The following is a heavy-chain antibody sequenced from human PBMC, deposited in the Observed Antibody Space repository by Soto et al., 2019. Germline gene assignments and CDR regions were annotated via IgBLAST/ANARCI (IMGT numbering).Heavy chain of an antibody. V-gene: IGHV4-31*01. CDR2: IYYSVST. Sequence: TLSLTCTVAGGSVSSGGYYWSLSRHHPGKRLEWIGYIYYSVSTYYTPSLNSLVTISVATTKNQSSLQLTAVTAADTAVYYCANSGYDSRAFDIWGQGTMVTVSS. CDR3: ANSGYDSRAFDI. D-gene: IGHD5-12*01. J-gene: IGHJ3*02. CDR1: GGSVSSGGYY.